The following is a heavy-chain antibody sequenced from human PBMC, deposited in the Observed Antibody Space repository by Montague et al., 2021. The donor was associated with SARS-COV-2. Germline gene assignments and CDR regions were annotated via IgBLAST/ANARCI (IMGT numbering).Heavy chain of an antibody. CDR3: ARKGSGRSDLAY. V-gene: IGHV4-4*02. D-gene: IGHD1-26*01. J-gene: IGHJ4*02. CDR2: IHHTGST. Sequence: SETLSLTCVVYGDSFSTDNWWTLVRLPPGKGLGWVGEIHHTGSTKYKPSLKRRASMSDDKSWNQFSLRLTAVTAADTAIYYCARKGSGRSDLAYWGQGALVTVSS. CDR1: GDSFSTDNW.